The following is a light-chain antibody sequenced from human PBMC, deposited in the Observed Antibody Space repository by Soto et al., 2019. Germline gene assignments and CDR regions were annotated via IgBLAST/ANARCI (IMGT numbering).Light chain of an antibody. Sequence: EIVLTQSPGTLSLSPVERATLSCMASQSVINNYLAWYQQKAVQAPRLLIYDASTRATGIPDRFSGSGSGTDFTLTISRLEAEDFAVYYCQQYVTSSWTFGQGTKVDIK. CDR3: QQYVTSSWT. V-gene: IGKV3-20*01. CDR2: DAS. J-gene: IGKJ1*01. CDR1: QSVINNY.